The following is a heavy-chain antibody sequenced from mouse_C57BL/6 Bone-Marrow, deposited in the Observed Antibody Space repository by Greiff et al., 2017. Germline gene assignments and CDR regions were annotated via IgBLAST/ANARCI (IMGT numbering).Heavy chain of an antibody. CDR1: GFTFSSYA. V-gene: IGHV5-4*01. D-gene: IGHD1-1*01. Sequence: DVKLQESGGGLVKPGGSLKLSCAASGFTFSSYAMSWVRQTQEKRLEWVATISDDGSSTCYPDNVKGRFTITRANAKNNLYLHMSHLKSEDTAMYYCARDAYYHGSSLYFDYWGQGTTLTVSS. CDR3: ARDAYYHGSSLYFDY. J-gene: IGHJ2*01. CDR2: ISDDGSST.